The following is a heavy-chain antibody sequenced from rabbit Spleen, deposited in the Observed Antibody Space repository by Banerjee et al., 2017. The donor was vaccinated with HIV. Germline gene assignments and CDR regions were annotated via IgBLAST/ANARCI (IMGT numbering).Heavy chain of an antibody. V-gene: IGHV1S40*01. D-gene: IGHD1-1*01. J-gene: IGHJ4*01. CDR3: ARDLTDVIGWNFGW. CDR1: GFSFSTGYY. Sequence: QSLEESGGDMVQPGASLTLTCKASGFSFSTGYYICWVRQAPGKGLEWIGCVDVGSSGFAYFASWAKGRFTISKTSSTTVTLQMTSLTAADTATYFCARDLTDVIGWNFGWWGPGTLVTVS. CDR2: VDVGSSGFA.